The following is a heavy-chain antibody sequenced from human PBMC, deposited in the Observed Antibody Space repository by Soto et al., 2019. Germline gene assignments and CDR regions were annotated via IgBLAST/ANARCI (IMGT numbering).Heavy chain of an antibody. Sequence: GGSLRLSCAASGFTFNYFAFHWVRQAPGKGLEWLSVISFDGVNQFYADSVKGRFTISRDDSKNTLYLHINGLRAEDTGVYYCVREFGTTEAWGQGTLVTVSS. CDR2: ISFDGVNQ. V-gene: IGHV3-30*03. D-gene: IGHD1-7*01. CDR1: GFTFNYFA. CDR3: VREFGTTEA. J-gene: IGHJ4*02.